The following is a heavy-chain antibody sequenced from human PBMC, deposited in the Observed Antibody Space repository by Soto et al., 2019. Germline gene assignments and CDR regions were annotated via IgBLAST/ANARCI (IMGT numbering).Heavy chain of an antibody. CDR1: GFTFSSYG. CDR3: AKDWNYYDRSGYYDY. V-gene: IGHV3-30*18. D-gene: IGHD3-22*01. CDR2: ISYDGSNK. J-gene: IGHJ4*02. Sequence: QVQLVESGGGVVQPGRSLRLSCAASGFTFSSYGMHWVRQAPGKGLEWVAGISYDGSNKYYADSVKGRFTISRDNSKNTLYLQMNSLRAEDTAVYYCAKDWNYYDRSGYYDYWGQGTLVTVSS.